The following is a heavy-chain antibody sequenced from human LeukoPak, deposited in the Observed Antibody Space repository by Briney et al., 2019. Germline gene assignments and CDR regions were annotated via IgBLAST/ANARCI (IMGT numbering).Heavy chain of an antibody. J-gene: IGHJ4*02. CDR1: GYTFTSYG. CDR3: ARGRYFDWLLSDYFDY. V-gene: IGHV1-18*01. Sequence: ASVKVSCKASGYTFTSYGISWVRQAPGQGLEWMGWISAYNGNTNYAQKLQGRVTMTRDTSISTAYMELSRLRSDDTAVYYCARGRYFDWLLSDYFDYWGQGTLVTVSS. D-gene: IGHD3-9*01. CDR2: ISAYNGNT.